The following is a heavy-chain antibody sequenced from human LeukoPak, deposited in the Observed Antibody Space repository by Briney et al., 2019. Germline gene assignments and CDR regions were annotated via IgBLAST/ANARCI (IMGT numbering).Heavy chain of an antibody. CDR2: IKSKTDGGTT. Sequence: GGSLRLSCAATGFTFTNAWMSWVRQAPGKGLEWVGRIKSKTDGGTTNYAAPAKGSFTISRDDSKNTLFLQMNSLKTEDTAVYYCTTLPWQWPRYYFDYWGQGTLVTVSS. V-gene: IGHV3-15*01. J-gene: IGHJ4*02. D-gene: IGHD6-19*01. CDR1: GFTFTNAW. CDR3: TTLPWQWPRYYFDY.